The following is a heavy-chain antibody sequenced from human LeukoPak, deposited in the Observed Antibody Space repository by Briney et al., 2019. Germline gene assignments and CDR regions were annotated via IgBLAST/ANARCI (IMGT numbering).Heavy chain of an antibody. V-gene: IGHV3-30*04. CDR3: ARDSYYDSLAEYFQH. J-gene: IGHJ1*01. CDR2: ISYDGSNK. D-gene: IGHD3-22*01. Sequence: GGSLRLSCAASGFTFSSYAMHWVRQAPGKGLEWVAVISYDGSNKYYADSVKGRFTISRDNSKNTLYLQMNSLRAEDTAVYYCARDSYYDSLAEYFQHWGQGTLVTVSS. CDR1: GFTFSSYA.